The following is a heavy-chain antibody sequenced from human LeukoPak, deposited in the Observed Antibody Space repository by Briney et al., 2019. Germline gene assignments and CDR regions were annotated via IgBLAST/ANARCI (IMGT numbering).Heavy chain of an antibody. CDR2: IPYDGFNP. Sequence: PGRSLRLSCAASGFTFSNYGMHWVRQAPGKGLEWVAVIPYDGFNPYYADSVKDRFTISRDNSKNTLWLQMNSLRAEDTAVYYCAKVKEMYSSGSYYFDYWGQGTLVTVSS. V-gene: IGHV3-30*18. CDR3: AKVKEMYSSGSYYFDY. CDR1: GFTFSNYG. D-gene: IGHD6-19*01. J-gene: IGHJ4*02.